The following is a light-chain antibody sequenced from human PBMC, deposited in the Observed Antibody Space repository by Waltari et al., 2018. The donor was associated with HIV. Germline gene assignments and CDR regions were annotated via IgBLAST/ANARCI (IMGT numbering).Light chain of an antibody. V-gene: IGLV1-40*01. CDR1: NSNIGAGYD. CDR2: DNK. Sequence: QSVLTQPPSVSGAPGQRVTISCTGSNSNIGAGYDAHWYQQLPGSAPQLLMFDNKKRPSGVPDRFSGSKSGTSASLVITGLQAADESVYYCQSYDNSLSNVVFGGGTKLIVL. J-gene: IGLJ2*01. CDR3: QSYDNSLSNVV.